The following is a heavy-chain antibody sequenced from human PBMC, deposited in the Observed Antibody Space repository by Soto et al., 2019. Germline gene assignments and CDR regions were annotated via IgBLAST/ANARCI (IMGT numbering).Heavy chain of an antibody. J-gene: IGHJ2*01. CDR2: VSNNGSP. Sequence: QVQLQESGPGLVKPSETVSLTCNVAGGSMTSHYWSWIRQSPGKGLEWIGYVSNNGSPTYRPALKSRVIMSVLSSKNQLSLRLTSVTAADTAVYCCARVWRRGWHFDLWGRGSLVTVSS. V-gene: IGHV4-59*11. CDR3: ARVWRRGWHFDL. CDR1: GGSMTSHY. D-gene: IGHD1-1*01.